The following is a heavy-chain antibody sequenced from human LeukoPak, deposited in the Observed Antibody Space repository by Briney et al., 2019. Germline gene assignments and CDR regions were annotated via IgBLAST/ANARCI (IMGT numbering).Heavy chain of an antibody. Sequence: GGSLRLSCAASGFTFSSYAMSWVRQAPGKGLEWVSAISGSGGSTYYADSVKGRFTISRDNSKNTLYLQMNSLRAEDTAVYYCAKDTADSGSSLHFDYWGQGTLVTVSS. CDR1: GFTFSSYA. D-gene: IGHD1-26*01. J-gene: IGHJ4*02. CDR3: AKDTADSGSSLHFDY. V-gene: IGHV3-23*01. CDR2: ISGSGGST.